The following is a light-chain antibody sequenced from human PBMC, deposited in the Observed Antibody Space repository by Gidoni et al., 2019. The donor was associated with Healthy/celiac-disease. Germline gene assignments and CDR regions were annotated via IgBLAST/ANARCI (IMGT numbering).Light chain of an antibody. CDR2: DAS. Sequence: DIVLTQSPATLSLSPGERATLSCRASQSVSSYLAWYQQKPGQAPRLLIYDASNRATGIPARFSGSGSGTDFTLTISSLEPEDFAVYYCQQRSNWPPKLTFGGGTKVEIK. J-gene: IGKJ4*01. V-gene: IGKV3-11*01. CDR1: QSVSSY. CDR3: QQRSNWPPKLT.